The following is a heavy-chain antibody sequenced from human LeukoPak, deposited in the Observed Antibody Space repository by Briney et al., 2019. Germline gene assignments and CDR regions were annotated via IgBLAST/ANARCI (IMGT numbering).Heavy chain of an antibody. D-gene: IGHD3-3*01. CDR2: IYHSGST. J-gene: IGHJ6*03. CDR1: GYSISSGYY. Sequence: PSETLSLTCAVSGYSISSGYYWGWTRQPPGKGLEWIGSIYHSGSTYYNPSLKSRVTISVDTSKNQFSLKLSSVTAADTAVYYCARAYYDFWSGYPYYYYMDVWGKGTTVTVSS. CDR3: ARAYYDFWSGYPYYYYMDV. V-gene: IGHV4-38-2*01.